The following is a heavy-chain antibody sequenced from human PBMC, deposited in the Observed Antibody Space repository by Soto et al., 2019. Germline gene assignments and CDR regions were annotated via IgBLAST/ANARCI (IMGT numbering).Heavy chain of an antibody. D-gene: IGHD3-3*01. CDR3: ARVSPITIFGVASDAFDI. CDR1: GGTFHSYA. J-gene: IGHJ3*02. V-gene: IGHV1-69*01. Sequence: SVKVSCKASGGTFHSYAISWVRQAPGQGLEWMGGIIPIFGTANYAQKFQGRVTITADESTSTAYMELRSLRSDDTAVYYCARVSPITIFGVASDAFDIWGQGTMDPV. CDR2: IIPIFGTA.